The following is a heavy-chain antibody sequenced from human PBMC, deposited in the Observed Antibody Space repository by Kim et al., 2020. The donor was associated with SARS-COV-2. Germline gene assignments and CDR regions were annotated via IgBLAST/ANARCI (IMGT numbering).Heavy chain of an antibody. D-gene: IGHD3-10*01. J-gene: IGHJ5*02. Sequence: GGSLRLSCAASGFTFSSYGMHWVRQAPGKGLEWVAVIWYDGSNKYYADSVKGRFTISRDNSKNTLYLQMNSLRAEDTAVYYCARDYGFGESPPAEAWGQGTLVTVSS. CDR2: IWYDGSNK. CDR1: GFTFSSYG. V-gene: IGHV3-33*01. CDR3: ARDYGFGESPPAEA.